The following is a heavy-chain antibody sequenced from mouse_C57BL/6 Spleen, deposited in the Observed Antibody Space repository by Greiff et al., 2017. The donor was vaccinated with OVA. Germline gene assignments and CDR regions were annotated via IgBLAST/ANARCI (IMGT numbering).Heavy chain of an antibody. CDR3: ARDRGYYGSPWYFDV. CDR1: GFTFSDYY. D-gene: IGHD1-1*01. J-gene: IGHJ1*03. Sequence: DVKLVESEGGLVQPGSSMKLSCTASGFTFSDYYMAWVRQVPEKGLEWVANINYDGSSTYYLDSLKSRFIISRDNAKNILYLQMSSLKSEDTATYYCARDRGYYGSPWYFDVWGTGTTVTVSS. V-gene: IGHV5-16*01. CDR2: INYDGSST.